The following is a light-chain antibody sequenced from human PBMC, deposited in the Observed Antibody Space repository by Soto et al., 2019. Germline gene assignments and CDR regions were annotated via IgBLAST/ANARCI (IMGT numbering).Light chain of an antibody. CDR2: KAS. J-gene: IGKJ1*01. CDR1: QSISTW. CDR3: QQYNSYSWA. Sequence: DIQMTQSPSTLSASVGDRVTITCRASQSISTWLAWYQQRAGKAPKLLIYKASNLESGVPSRFSGSRSGTDFTLTISSLQPDDFATYYYQQYNSYSWAFGQGTKVKIK. V-gene: IGKV1-5*03.